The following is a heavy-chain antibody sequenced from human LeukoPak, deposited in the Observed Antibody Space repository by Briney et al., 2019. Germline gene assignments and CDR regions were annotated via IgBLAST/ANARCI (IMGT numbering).Heavy chain of an antibody. Sequence: GGSLRLSCAASGFTFSSYGMHWVRQAPGKGLEWVAFIRYDGSNKYYADSVKGRFTISRDNSKNTLYLQMNSLRAEDTAVYYCASAEASTYYYDSSGSYWGQGTLVTVSS. J-gene: IGHJ4*02. CDR2: IRYDGSNK. D-gene: IGHD3-22*01. CDR1: GFTFSSYG. CDR3: ASAEASTYYYDSSGSY. V-gene: IGHV3-30*02.